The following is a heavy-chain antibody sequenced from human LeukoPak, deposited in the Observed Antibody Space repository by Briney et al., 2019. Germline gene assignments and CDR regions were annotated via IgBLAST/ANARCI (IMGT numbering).Heavy chain of an antibody. D-gene: IGHD2-21*01. V-gene: IGHV4-59*02. Sequence: SETLSLTCTVSGGSVSSYYWSWIRQTPEKGLEWIGYMSYSGRTDYGPSLKSRVTMSVDTSKNQFPLKMSYVTAADTGVYYCARTTYSLFDYWGQGTLVTVSS. CDR3: ARTTYSLFDY. CDR1: GGSVSSYY. J-gene: IGHJ4*02. CDR2: MSYSGRT.